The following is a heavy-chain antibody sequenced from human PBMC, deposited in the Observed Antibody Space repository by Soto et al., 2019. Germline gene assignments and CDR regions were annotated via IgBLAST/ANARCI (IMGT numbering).Heavy chain of an antibody. CDR2: IIPVFGTT. CDR3: ARVTNHLFYVFDF. V-gene: IGHV1-69*01. D-gene: IGHD3-3*01. CDR1: GGTFNNYA. Sequence: VHLVQSGAEVKKPGSSVKVSCKASGGTFNNYAISWLRQAPGQGLEWVGGIIPVFGTTNHAQKFQGRVTLTADESTSTAYMELSSLRSDDTAVYYCARVTNHLFYVFDFWGQGSLVTVSS. J-gene: IGHJ4*02.